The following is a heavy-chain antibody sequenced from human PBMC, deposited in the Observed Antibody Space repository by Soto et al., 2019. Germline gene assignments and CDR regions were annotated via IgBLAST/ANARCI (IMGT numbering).Heavy chain of an antibody. V-gene: IGHV1-69*13. CDR2: IIPIFGTA. D-gene: IGHD3-3*01. CDR1: RGTLRSYA. Sequence: GASVKVSWKASRGTLRSYAMRWGRPAPGQRGEWMGGIIPIFGTANYAQKFQGRVTITADESTSTAYMELSSLRSEDTAVYYCARTTIFGVVIPPLYYFDYWGQGTLVTVSS. J-gene: IGHJ4*02. CDR3: ARTTIFGVVIPPLYYFDY.